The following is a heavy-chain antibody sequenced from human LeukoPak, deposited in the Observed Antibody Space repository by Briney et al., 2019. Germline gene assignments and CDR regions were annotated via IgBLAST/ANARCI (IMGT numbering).Heavy chain of an antibody. CDR3: ARAREFSSSSGRAYYFDY. Sequence: SETLSLTCAVSGGSISSSNWWSWVRQPPGKGLEWIGEIFHSGSTNYNPSLKSRVTISVDTSKNQFSLKLSSVTAADTAVYYCARAREFSSSSGRAYYFDYWGQGTLVTVSS. J-gene: IGHJ4*02. CDR1: GGSISSSNW. D-gene: IGHD6-6*01. CDR2: IFHSGST. V-gene: IGHV4-4*02.